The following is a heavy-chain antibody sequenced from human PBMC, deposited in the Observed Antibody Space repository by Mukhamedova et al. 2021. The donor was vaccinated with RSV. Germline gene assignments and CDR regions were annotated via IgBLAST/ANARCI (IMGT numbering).Heavy chain of an antibody. J-gene: IGHJ4*02. CDR3: AKGVGGRRGSYNY. Sequence: YADSVKGRFTISRDNSKNTLFLQMNGLRAEDTAVYYCAKGVGGRRGSYNYWGQGTLVTVSS. V-gene: IGHV3-23*01. D-gene: IGHD1-26*01.